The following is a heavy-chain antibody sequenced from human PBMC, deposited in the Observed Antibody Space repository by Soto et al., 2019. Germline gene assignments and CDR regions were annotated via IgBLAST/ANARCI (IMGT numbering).Heavy chain of an antibody. V-gene: IGHV3-21*01. Sequence: PGGSLRLSCAASGFTFSSYSMNWVRQAPGKGLEWVSSISSSSSYIYYADSVKGRFTISRDNAKNSLYLQMNSLRAEDTAVYYCASSTIIRDYYYYGMDVWGQGTTVTVSS. J-gene: IGHJ6*02. CDR1: GFTFSSYS. CDR2: ISSSSSYI. D-gene: IGHD1-1*01. CDR3: ASSTIIRDYYYYGMDV.